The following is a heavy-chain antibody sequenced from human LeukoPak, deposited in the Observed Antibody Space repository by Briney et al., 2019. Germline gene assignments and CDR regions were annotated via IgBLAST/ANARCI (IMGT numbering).Heavy chain of an antibody. V-gene: IGHV1-8*02. CDR2: VNPKSGST. D-gene: IGHD3-16*01. Sequence: ASVKVSCKASGYSFSDYDIIWVRQAAGQGLEWVGWVNPKSGSTAYAQKFQGRVTMTSSSSITTVYMELSSLRSDDSAVYYCARGVSIRRYAWAYWGQGTVVSVSS. J-gene: IGHJ4*02. CDR3: ARGVSIRRYAWAY. CDR1: GYSFSDYD.